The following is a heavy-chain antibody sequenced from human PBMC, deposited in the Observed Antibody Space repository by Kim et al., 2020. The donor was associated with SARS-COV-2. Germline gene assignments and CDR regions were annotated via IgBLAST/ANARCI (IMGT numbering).Heavy chain of an antibody. CDR1: GFIFRNYG. J-gene: IGHJ4*02. D-gene: IGHD4-17*01. V-gene: IGHV3-33*06. CDR3: AKAPADGDYYY. CDR2: IWYDGSIK. Sequence: GGSLRLSCAASGFIFRNYGMHWVRQAPGKGLEWVAVIWYDGSIKYYADSVKGRFTISRDNSKNTLYLQMNSLRPEDTAVYYCAKAPADGDYYYWGQGTLVTVSS.